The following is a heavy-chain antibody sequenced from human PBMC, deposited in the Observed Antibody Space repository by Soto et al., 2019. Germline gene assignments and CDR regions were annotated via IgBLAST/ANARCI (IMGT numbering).Heavy chain of an antibody. V-gene: IGHV4-61*01. CDR2: VHSSGIT. CDR3: ARGLTMGQLPSHFDH. D-gene: IGHD3-16*01. J-gene: IGHJ5*02. CDR1: GGSVSNDNFY. Sequence: SETLSLTCTVSGGSVSNDNFYWRWIRQPPGKGLEWIGYVHSSGITNYNPSLKRRVTISVDTSRNQFSLRLSSVTAADTAVYYCARGLTMGQLPSHFDHWGQGTLVTVSS.